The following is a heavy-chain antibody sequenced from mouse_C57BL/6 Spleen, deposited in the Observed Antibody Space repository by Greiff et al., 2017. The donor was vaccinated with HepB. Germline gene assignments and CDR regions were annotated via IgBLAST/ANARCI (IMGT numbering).Heavy chain of an antibody. V-gene: IGHV1-69*01. CDR1: GYTFTSYW. Sequence: VQLQQPGAELVMPGASVKLSCKASGYTFTSYWMHWVKQRPGQGLEWIGEIDPSDSYTNYNQKFKGKSTLTVDKSSSTAYMQLSSLTSEDSAVYYGARYGSSYEHWFDYWGQGTLVTVSA. CDR2: IDPSDSYT. CDR3: ARYGSSYEHWFDY. D-gene: IGHD1-1*01. J-gene: IGHJ3*01.